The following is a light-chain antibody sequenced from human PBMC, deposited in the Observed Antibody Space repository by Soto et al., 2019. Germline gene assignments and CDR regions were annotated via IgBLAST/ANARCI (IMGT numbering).Light chain of an antibody. CDR2: GAS. CDR1: QSVSID. CDR3: QQYVGSSRT. Sequence: EIVMTQSPATLSMSPGERATLSCRASQSVSIDLAWYQQKPGQAPRLLIYGASTRATGIPARFSGSGSGTEFTLTISRLEPEDFAVYHCQQYVGSSRTFGQGTKVDIK. J-gene: IGKJ1*01. V-gene: IGKV3-15*01.